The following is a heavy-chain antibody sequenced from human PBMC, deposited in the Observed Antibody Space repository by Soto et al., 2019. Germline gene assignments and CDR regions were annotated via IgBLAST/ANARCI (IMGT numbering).Heavy chain of an antibody. CDR2: IIPIFGTA. CDR1: GGTFSSYA. J-gene: IGHJ5*02. CDR3: ATVPIAAAGSRFDP. V-gene: IGHV1-69*12. Sequence: QVQLVQSGAEVKKPGSSVKVSCKASGGTFSSYAISWVRQAPGQGLEWMGGIIPIFGTANYAQKFQGRVTTTADESTSTAYMEMSSLRSEDTGVYYCATVPIAAAGSRFDPWGQGTLVTVSS. D-gene: IGHD6-13*01.